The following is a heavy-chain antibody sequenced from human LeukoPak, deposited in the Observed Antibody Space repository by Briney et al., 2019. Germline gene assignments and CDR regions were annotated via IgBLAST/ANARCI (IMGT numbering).Heavy chain of an antibody. CDR1: GFTFSSYS. V-gene: IGHV3-21*01. CDR3: ARDSMTVRSYGDYRNDNFDY. D-gene: IGHD4-17*01. J-gene: IGHJ4*02. CDR2: ISSSSYI. Sequence: GGSLRLSCAASGFTFSSYSMNWVRQAPGKGLEWVSSISSSSYIYYADSVKGRFTISRDNAKNSLYLQMNSLRAEDTAVYYCARDSMTVRSYGDYRNDNFDYWGQGTLVTVSS.